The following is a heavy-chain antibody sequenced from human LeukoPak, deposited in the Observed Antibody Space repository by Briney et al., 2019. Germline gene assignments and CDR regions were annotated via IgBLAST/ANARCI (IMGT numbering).Heavy chain of an antibody. J-gene: IGHJ4*02. V-gene: IGHV4-34*01. CDR2: INHSGST. Sequence: SETLSLTCAVYGGSVSGYYWSWIRQPPGQGLEWIGEINHSGSTNYNPSLKSRVTISVDTSKNQFSLKLSSVTAADTAVYYCAIAGDRTTVTTWLFRFDYWGQGTLVTVSS. CDR1: GGSVSGYY. D-gene: IGHD4-17*01. CDR3: AIAGDRTTVTTWLFRFDY.